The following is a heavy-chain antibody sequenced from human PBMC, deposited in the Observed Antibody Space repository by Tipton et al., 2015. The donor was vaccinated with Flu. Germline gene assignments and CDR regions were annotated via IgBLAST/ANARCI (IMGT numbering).Heavy chain of an antibody. J-gene: IGHJ3*02. V-gene: IGHV4-38-2*01. CDR3: ARRDSRSSWYGDAFDI. CDR2: IYHSGST. CDR1: GYSISSGYY. D-gene: IGHD6-13*01. Sequence: TLSLTCAVSGYSISSGYYWGWIRQPPGKGLEWIGRIYHSGSTYYNPSLKSRVTISVDTSKNQFSLKLSSVTAADTTVYYCARRDSRSSWYGDAFDIWGQGTMVTVSS.